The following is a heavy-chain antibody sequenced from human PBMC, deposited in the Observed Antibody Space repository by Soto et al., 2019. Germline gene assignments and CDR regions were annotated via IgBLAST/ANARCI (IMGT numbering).Heavy chain of an antibody. CDR3: ARQASYWHGGGGWLDP. Sequence: EVQLVESGGGTVQPGGSLGLSCAASGFTFSASDMHWFPETTGGGLEGVAAIGTLHDTYYPDSVKGRFTISRDNPGYSLHLQRNSLRAGDTGVYYCARQASYWHGGGGWLDPWGQGTLVTVSS. CDR1: GFTFSASD. V-gene: IGHV3-13*01. CDR2: IGTLHDT. J-gene: IGHJ5*02. D-gene: IGHD2-8*02.